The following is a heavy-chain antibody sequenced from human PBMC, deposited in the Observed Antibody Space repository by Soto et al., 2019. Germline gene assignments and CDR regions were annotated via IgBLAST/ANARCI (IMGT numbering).Heavy chain of an antibody. D-gene: IGHD3-3*01. CDR1: GGTFSSYA. CDR3: ARAEYDFWGGYYSSPAYYYYGMDV. J-gene: IGHJ6*02. CDR2: IIPIFGTA. V-gene: IGHV1-69*06. Sequence: SVKVSCKASGGTFSSYAISWVRQAPGQGLEWMGGIIPIFGTANYAQKFQGRVTITADKSTSTAYMELSSLRSEDTAVYYCARAEYDFWGGYYSSPAYYYYGMDVWGQGTTVTVSS.